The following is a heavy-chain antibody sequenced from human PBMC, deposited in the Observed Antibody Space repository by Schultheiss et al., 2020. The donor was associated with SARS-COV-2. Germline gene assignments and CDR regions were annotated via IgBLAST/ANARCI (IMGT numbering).Heavy chain of an antibody. V-gene: IGHV3-33*08. Sequence: GGSLRLSCAASGFTFSSYWMSWVRQAPGKGLEWVAVIWYDGSNKYYADSVKGRFTISRDNSKNTLYLQMNSLKTEDTAVYYCTTVGTTVTTEAFDYWGQGTLVTVSS. CDR3: TTVGTTVTTEAFDY. CDR1: GFTFSSYW. D-gene: IGHD4-17*01. J-gene: IGHJ4*02. CDR2: IWYDGSNK.